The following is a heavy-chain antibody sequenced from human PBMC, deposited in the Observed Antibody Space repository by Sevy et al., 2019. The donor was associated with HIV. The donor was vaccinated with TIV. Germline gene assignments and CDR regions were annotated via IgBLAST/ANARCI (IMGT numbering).Heavy chain of an antibody. CDR1: GFTFSIYS. CDR3: ARDRDGSGSSGGYGMDV. V-gene: IGHV3-21*01. Sequence: GGSLRLSCVASGFTFSIYSMNWVRQAPGKGLEWVSSISSSINFIYYADSVKGRFIISRDNAKNLLYLQMSSLRAEDTAVYYCARDRDGSGSSGGYGMDVWGQGTTVTVSS. J-gene: IGHJ6*02. CDR2: ISSSINFI. D-gene: IGHD3-10*01.